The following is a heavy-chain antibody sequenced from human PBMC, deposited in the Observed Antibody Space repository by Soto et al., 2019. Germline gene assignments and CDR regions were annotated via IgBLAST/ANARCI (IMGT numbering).Heavy chain of an antibody. CDR3: ARSAIPRGGWFRP. Sequence: SETLSLTCNVSDDSLSTYYWSWIRQPAGKGLEWIGRIYASGSTNYNPSLKGRVSMSVDTSKKQFSLRMISVTAADTAMYYCARSAIPRGGWFRPWGQGVLVTVSS. D-gene: IGHD2-21*01. CDR2: IYASGST. J-gene: IGHJ5*02. V-gene: IGHV4-4*07. CDR1: DDSLSTYY.